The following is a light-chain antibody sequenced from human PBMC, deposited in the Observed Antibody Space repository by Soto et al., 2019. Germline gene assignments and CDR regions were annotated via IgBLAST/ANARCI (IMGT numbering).Light chain of an antibody. J-gene: IGKJ1*01. CDR3: QQYGRSPPWT. CDR2: GAS. V-gene: IGKV3-20*01. CDR1: QSVSSTY. Sequence: IVLTQSPGTLSLSPGERATLSCRASQSVSSTYLAWYQQKPGQAPRLLIYGASSRVTGIPDRFSGSGSGTDFTLTISRLEPEDFAAYYCQQYGRSPPWTFGQGTKVEIK.